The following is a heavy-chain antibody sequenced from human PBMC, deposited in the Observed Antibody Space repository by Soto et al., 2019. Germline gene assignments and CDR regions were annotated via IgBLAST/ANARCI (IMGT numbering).Heavy chain of an antibody. CDR1: GFTFSSYA. Sequence: QVQLVESGGGVVQPGRSLRLSCAASGFTFSSYAMHWVRQAPGKGLEWVAVIQYDGRNKYYANYVKGRFTISRDNSKNTLYLQMNSLRAEHTAVYYGEKDQGYSCSWDPGYSYCYGMDVWGQGTMVTVSS. CDR2: IQYDGRNK. V-gene: IGHV3-30*18. CDR3: EKDQGYSCSWDPGYSYCYGMDV. D-gene: IGHD6-13*01. J-gene: IGHJ6*02.